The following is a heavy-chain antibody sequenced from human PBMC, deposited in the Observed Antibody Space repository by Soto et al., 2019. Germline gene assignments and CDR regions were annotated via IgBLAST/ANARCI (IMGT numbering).Heavy chain of an antibody. CDR2: INHSGST. Sequence: SETLSLTCAVYGGSFSGYYWSWIRQPPGKGLEWIGEINHSGSTNYNPSLKSRVTISVDTSKNQFSLKLSSVTAADTAVYYCAREDQNWFDPWGQGTLLTVSS. CDR1: GGSFSGYY. V-gene: IGHV4-34*01. J-gene: IGHJ5*02. CDR3: AREDQNWFDP.